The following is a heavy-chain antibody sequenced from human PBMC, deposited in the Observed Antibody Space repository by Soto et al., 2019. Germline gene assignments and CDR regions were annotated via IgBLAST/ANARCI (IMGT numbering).Heavy chain of an antibody. J-gene: IGHJ6*02. CDR3: AKANTYYYESSADQSFDGLDV. Sequence: SVKVSCKASGGTFSSFAISWVRQAPGLGLEWMGGIIPFFGAANYAQKFQGRVTITADESTSTAYMELSSLTSEDTAMYYCAKANTYYYESSADQSFDGLDVWGQGTTVTVSS. D-gene: IGHD3-22*01. CDR1: GGTFSSFA. CDR2: IIPFFGAA. V-gene: IGHV1-69*13.